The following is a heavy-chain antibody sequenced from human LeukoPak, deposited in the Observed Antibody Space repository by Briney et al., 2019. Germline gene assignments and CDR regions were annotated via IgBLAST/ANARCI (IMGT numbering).Heavy chain of an antibody. V-gene: IGHV4-31*03. CDR2: IYYSGST. J-gene: IGHJ6*02. Sequence: PSETLSLTCTVSSGSISSGGYYWSWIRQHPGKGLEWIGYIYYSGSTYYNPSLKSRVTISVDTSKNQFSLKLSSMTAADTAVYYCARCAPYYYGMDVWGQGTTVTVSS. CDR1: SGSISSGGYY. CDR3: ARCAPYYYGMDV.